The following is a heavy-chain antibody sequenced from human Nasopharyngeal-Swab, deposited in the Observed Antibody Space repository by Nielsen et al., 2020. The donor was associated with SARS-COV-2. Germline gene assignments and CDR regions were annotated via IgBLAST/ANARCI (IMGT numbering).Heavy chain of an antibody. Sequence: WIRQPPGKGLEWVSYISSSSSTIYYADSVKGRFTISRDNAKNSLHLQMNSLRAEDTAVYYCAAYYYGSGSGAYWGQGTLVTVSS. CDR3: AAYYYGSGSGAY. V-gene: IGHV3-48*04. CDR2: ISSSSSTI. J-gene: IGHJ4*02. D-gene: IGHD3-10*01.